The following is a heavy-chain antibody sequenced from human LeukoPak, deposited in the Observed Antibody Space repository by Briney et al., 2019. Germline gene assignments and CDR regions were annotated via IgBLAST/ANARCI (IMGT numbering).Heavy chain of an antibody. V-gene: IGHV3-13*01. J-gene: IGHJ4*02. Sequence: PGGSLRLSCAASGFTFSSYDMHWVRQATGRGLEWVSAIGTAGDTYYPGSVKGRFTISRENAKNSLYLQMNSLRAGDTAVYYCARGRTYSSGLYFDYWGQGTLVTVSS. D-gene: IGHD6-19*01. CDR1: GFTFSSYD. CDR2: IGTAGDT. CDR3: ARGRTYSSGLYFDY.